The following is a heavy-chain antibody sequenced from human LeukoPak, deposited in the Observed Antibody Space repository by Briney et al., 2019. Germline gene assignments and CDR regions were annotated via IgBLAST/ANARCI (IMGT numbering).Heavy chain of an antibody. CDR2: IYHSGST. CDR3: ARGVRYFDWLSYYFDY. J-gene: IGHJ4*02. Sequence: SETLSLTCTVSGYSISSGYYWGWIRQPPGKGLEWIGSIYHSGSTYYNPSLKSRVTISVDTSKNQFSLKLSSVTAADTAVYYCARGVRYFDWLSYYFDYWGQGTLVTVSS. CDR1: GYSISSGYY. V-gene: IGHV4-38-2*02. D-gene: IGHD3-9*01.